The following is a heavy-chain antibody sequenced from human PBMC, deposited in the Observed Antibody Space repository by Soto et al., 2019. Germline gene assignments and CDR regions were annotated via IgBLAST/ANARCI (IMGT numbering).Heavy chain of an antibody. CDR3: ARVWVIPAATPSYWFDP. J-gene: IGHJ5*02. CDR2: IYYRGST. CDR1: GGSISSYY. Sequence: QVQLQESGPGLVKPSETLSLTCTVSGGSISSYYWSWIRQPPGKGLEWIGYIYYRGSTNYNPSLKSRVTISGDTSKHQFSLKLRSVTAADTAVYYGARVWVIPAATPSYWFDPWGQGTLVTVAS. D-gene: IGHD2-2*01. V-gene: IGHV4-59*01.